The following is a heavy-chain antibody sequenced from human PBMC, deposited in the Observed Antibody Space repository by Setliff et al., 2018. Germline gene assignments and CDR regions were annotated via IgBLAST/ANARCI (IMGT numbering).Heavy chain of an antibody. CDR3: ARTCSGSGCYAGLES. J-gene: IGHJ4*02. V-gene: IGHV3-23*01. CDR1: GFTFSSYA. Sequence: GGSLRLSCAASGFTFSSYAMTWVRQAPGKGLEWVSGISGYGSGDYADSVKGRFTISRDNSKNTLYLQMNSLRPEDTAVYYCARTCSGSGCYAGLESWGQGTPVTVSS. CDR2: ISGYGSG. D-gene: IGHD2-15*01.